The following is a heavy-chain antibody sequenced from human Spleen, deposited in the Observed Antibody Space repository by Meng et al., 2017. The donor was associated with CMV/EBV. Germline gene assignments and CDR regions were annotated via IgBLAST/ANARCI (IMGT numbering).Heavy chain of an antibody. Sequence: GGSIRSGYYYWSWIRQPPGMGLEWIGYMCYSGSTYYNPSLKSRVTISLDTSKNRFSLKLSSVTAADTAVYYCASYSYGGNSAHAFDIWGQGTMVTVSS. V-gene: IGHV4-30-4*01. CDR1: GGSIRSGYYY. D-gene: IGHD4-23*01. CDR2: MCYSGST. J-gene: IGHJ3*02. CDR3: ASYSYGGNSAHAFDI.